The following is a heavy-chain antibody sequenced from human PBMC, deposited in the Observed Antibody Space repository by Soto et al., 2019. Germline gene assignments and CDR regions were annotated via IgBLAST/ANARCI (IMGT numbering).Heavy chain of an antibody. CDR1: GGTFSSYA. Sequence: QVQLVQSGAEVKKPGSSVKVSCKASGGTFSSYAISWVRQAPGQGLEWMGGIIPIFGTTNYAQKFQGRVTLTADESTSTDYMELSSLRSEDTAVYYCASVVTVVKSFHYWYFDLWGRGTLVSVSS. CDR3: ASVVTVVKSFHYWYFDL. CDR2: IIPIFGTT. V-gene: IGHV1-69*12. J-gene: IGHJ2*01. D-gene: IGHD2-15*01.